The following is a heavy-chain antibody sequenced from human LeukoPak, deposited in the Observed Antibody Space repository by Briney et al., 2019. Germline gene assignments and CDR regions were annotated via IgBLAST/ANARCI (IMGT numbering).Heavy chain of an antibody. Sequence: ASETPSLTCAVYGGSFGVYCWRWIRQPPGKGLEWIGEINHSGSTNYHPSLKSRVTISVDTSKNQFSLKLSSVTAGDTAAYYCAVAVAAKFDYWGQGTLVTVSS. CDR2: INHSGST. CDR1: GGSFGVYC. V-gene: IGHV4-34*01. J-gene: IGHJ4*02. D-gene: IGHD6-19*01. CDR3: AVAVAAKFDY.